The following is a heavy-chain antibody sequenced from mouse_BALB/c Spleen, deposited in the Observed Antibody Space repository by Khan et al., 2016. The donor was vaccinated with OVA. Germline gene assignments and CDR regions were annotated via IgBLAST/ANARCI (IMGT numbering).Heavy chain of an antibody. CDR2: IRLKSNNYAT. CDR1: GFTFSNFW. J-gene: IGHJ3*01. CDR3: SMPGGYYAWLAY. V-gene: IGHV6-6*02. Sequence: EVQLQESGGGLVQPGGSMKLSCVASGFTFSNFWMNWVRQSPEKGLEWVAEIRLKSNNYATHYAESVKGRFTISRDASKSSVYLQMNNLRADDTGIYYCSMPGGYYAWLAYWGQGTLGTVSA. D-gene: IGHD2-3*01.